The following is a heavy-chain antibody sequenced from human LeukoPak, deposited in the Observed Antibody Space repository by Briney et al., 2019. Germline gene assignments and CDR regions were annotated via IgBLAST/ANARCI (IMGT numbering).Heavy chain of an antibody. D-gene: IGHD2-2*02. J-gene: IGHJ6*02. CDR3: SRHPDQLLYTHSYYALDV. CDR2: IRTKANTYAT. Sequence: GGSLRLSCAASGFTFSGSAMHWVRQASGRGLEWVGRIRTKANTYATTYAASVKGRFTISRDDSRNTAYLQMNSLKTEDTAVYYCSRHPDQLLYTHSYYALDVWGQGTTVTVSS. CDR1: GFTFSGSA. V-gene: IGHV3-73*01.